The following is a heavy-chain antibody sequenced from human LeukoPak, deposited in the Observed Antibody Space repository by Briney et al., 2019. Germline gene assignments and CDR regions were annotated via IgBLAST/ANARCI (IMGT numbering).Heavy chain of an antibody. CDR3: ARLTGYSSESWFDP. Sequence: SETLFLTCTVSGGSISSYYWSWIRQPPGKGLEWIGYIYYSGSTNYKSSLKSRVTISVDTSKNQFSLKLSSVTAADTAVYYCARLTGYSSESWFDPWGQGTLVTVSS. CDR2: IYYSGST. D-gene: IGHD3-9*01. V-gene: IGHV4-59*01. J-gene: IGHJ5*02. CDR1: GGSISSYY.